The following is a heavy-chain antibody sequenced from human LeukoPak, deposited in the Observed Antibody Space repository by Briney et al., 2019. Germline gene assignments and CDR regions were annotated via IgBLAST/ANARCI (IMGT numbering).Heavy chain of an antibody. CDR2: INSDGSST. Sequence: GGSLRLSCAASRFTFSSYWMHWVRQAPGKGLVWVSRINSDGSSTSYADSVKGRFTISRDNATNTLYLQMNSLRAEDTAVYYCATSTYCSGGSCYSRTFQYWGQGTLVTVSS. V-gene: IGHV3-74*01. CDR3: ATSTYCSGGSCYSRTFQY. CDR1: RFTFSSYW. J-gene: IGHJ4*02. D-gene: IGHD2-15*01.